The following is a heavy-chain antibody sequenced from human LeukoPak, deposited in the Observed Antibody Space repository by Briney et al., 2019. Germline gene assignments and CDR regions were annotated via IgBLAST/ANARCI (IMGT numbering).Heavy chain of an antibody. V-gene: IGHV3-30*14. CDR2: ISYDGSNK. Sequence: PGGSLRLSCAGSGFTFSTYWMSWVRQAPGKGLEWVAVISYDGSNKYYADSVKGRFTISRDNSKNTLSFQLNSLRVEDTAVYYCARSLLWVGFFDYWGQGTLVTVSS. J-gene: IGHJ4*02. CDR1: GFTFSTYW. CDR3: ARSLLWVGFFDY. D-gene: IGHD3-10*01.